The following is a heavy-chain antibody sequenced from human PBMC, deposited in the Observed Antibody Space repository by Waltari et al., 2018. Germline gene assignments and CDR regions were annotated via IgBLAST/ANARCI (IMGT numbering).Heavy chain of an antibody. Sequence: QVQLQESGPGLVKPSETLSLICAVSGDSISGYFWNWIRQTPGKGLEWIGYIGGSSGNTRYNPSLKTRVTFSIDTSKNQFSLKMTSVTAADTAVYYCARPSGGSFGLWGQGALVTVSS. J-gene: IGHJ4*02. CDR2: IGGSSGNT. CDR3: ARPSGGSFGL. D-gene: IGHD5-18*01. CDR1: GDSISGYF. V-gene: IGHV4-59*12.